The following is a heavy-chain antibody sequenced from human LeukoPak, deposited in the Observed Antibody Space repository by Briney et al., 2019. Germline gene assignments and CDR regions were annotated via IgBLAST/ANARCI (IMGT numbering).Heavy chain of an antibody. Sequence: PGGSLRLSCAASGFTFRTYWMGWVRQAPGKGLEWVANIKQDGSEKYYVDSVKGRFTISRDNAKNSLYLQMNSLRAEDTAVFYCARDYTTPDYWGQGILVTVSS. D-gene: IGHD1-26*01. CDR3: ARDYTTPDY. J-gene: IGHJ4*02. V-gene: IGHV3-7*01. CDR2: IKQDGSEK. CDR1: GFTFRTYW.